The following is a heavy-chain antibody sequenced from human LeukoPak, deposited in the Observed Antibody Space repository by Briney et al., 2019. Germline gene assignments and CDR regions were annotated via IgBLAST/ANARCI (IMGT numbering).Heavy chain of an antibody. Sequence: PGGSLRLSCAASGFTLRSYAMSWVRQDPGKGPQWVSGISASGGRTYYADSVKGRFTISRDTSRNTLYLQMDSLRADDTAVYYCGKDPNGDYVGAFDMWGQGTTVTVSS. J-gene: IGHJ3*02. D-gene: IGHD4-17*01. CDR1: GFTLRSYA. CDR3: GKDPNGDYVGAFDM. V-gene: IGHV3-23*01. CDR2: ISASGGRT.